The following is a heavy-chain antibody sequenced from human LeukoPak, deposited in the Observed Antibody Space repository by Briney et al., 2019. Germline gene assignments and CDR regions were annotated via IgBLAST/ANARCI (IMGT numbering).Heavy chain of an antibody. Sequence: ASVKVSCKASGYTFTGYYMHWVRQAPGQGLEWMGWINPNSGGTNYAQKFQGRVTMTRDTSISTAYMELSRLRSVDTAVYYCARDSDYDYVWGSYRYKDYWGQGTLVTVSS. CDR3: ARDSDYDYVWGSYRYKDY. V-gene: IGHV1-2*02. D-gene: IGHD3-16*02. J-gene: IGHJ4*02. CDR1: GYTFTGYY. CDR2: INPNSGGT.